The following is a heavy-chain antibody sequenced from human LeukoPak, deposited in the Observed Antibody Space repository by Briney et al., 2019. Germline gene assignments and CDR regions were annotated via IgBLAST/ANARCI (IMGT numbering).Heavy chain of an antibody. CDR1: GFTFSSYG. D-gene: IGHD6-13*01. CDR2: IRYDGSNK. J-gene: IGHJ4*02. Sequence: GGXLRLSCAASGFTFSSYGMHWVRQAPGKGLEGVAFIRYDGSNKYYADSVKGRFTISRDNSKNTLYLQMNSLRAEDTAVYYCAKGRFGYSSSWPIFDYWGQGTLVTVSS. V-gene: IGHV3-30*02. CDR3: AKGRFGYSSSWPIFDY.